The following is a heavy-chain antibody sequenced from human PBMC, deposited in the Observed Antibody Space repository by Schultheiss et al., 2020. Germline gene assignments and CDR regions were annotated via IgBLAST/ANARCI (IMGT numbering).Heavy chain of an antibody. Sequence: SETLSLTCAVYGGSFSGYYWSWIRQPPGKGLEWIGSIYRGGSTYYNPSLKSRVTISVDTSKNQFSLKLSSVTAADTAVYYCARARRFGEFYYYYGMDVWGQGTTVTVSS. CDR1: GGSFSGYY. D-gene: IGHD3-10*01. CDR2: IYRGGST. V-gene: IGHV4-34*01. J-gene: IGHJ6*02. CDR3: ARARRFGEFYYYYGMDV.